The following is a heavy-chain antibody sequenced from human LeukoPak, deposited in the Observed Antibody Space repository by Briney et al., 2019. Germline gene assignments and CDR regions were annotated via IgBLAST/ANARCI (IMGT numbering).Heavy chain of an antibody. V-gene: IGHV3-30*02. D-gene: IGHD3-22*01. CDR2: IRYDGSNK. CDR1: GFTFSSYG. CDR3: AGDGRYYDSSGYYYFDY. Sequence: GGSLRLSCAASGFTFSSYGMHWVRQAPGKGLEWVAFIRYDGSNKYYADSVKGRFTISRDNSKNTLYLQMNSLRAEDTAVYYCAGDGRYYDSSGYYYFDYWGQGTLVTVSS. J-gene: IGHJ4*02.